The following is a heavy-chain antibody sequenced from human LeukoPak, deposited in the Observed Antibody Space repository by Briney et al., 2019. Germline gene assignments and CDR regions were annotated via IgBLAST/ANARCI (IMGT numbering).Heavy chain of an antibody. D-gene: IGHD4-17*01. CDR2: INGSGGST. Sequence: GGSLRLSCAASGFTFSSYAMSWVRQAPGKGLEWVSAINGSGGSTYYADSVKGRFTISRDNSKNTLYLQMNSLRAEDTAVYHCAKAWVPTTVTTFDYWGQGTLVTVSS. J-gene: IGHJ4*02. V-gene: IGHV3-23*01. CDR3: AKAWVPTTVTTFDY. CDR1: GFTFSSYA.